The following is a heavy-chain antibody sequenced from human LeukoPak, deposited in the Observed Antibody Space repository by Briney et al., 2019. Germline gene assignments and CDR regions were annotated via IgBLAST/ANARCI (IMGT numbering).Heavy chain of an antibody. CDR1: GFSISSYY. V-gene: IGHV4-4*07. D-gene: IGHD2-8*02. CDR2: IYSSGGT. J-gene: IGHJ6*03. Sequence: NPSETLSLTCTVSGFSISSYYWSWIRQPAGKGLEWIGRIYSSGGTDYNPSLKSRVTISLDTTKNQISLNVSSVTATDTAVYFCARRRGQSSGPSYYYFYMDVWGKGTTVTVS. CDR3: ARRRGQSSGPSYYYFYMDV.